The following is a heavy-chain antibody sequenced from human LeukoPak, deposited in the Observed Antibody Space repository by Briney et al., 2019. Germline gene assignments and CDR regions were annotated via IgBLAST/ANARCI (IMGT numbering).Heavy chain of an antibody. V-gene: IGHV1-69*02. Sequence: SVKVSCKASGGTFSSYTISWVRQAPGQGLEWMGRIIPILGIANYAQKFQGRVTITADKSTSTAYMELSSLRSGDTAVYYCASSDCSGGSCYPFDYWGQGTLVTVSS. CDR3: ASSDCSGGSCYPFDY. CDR2: IIPILGIA. CDR1: GGTFSSYT. J-gene: IGHJ4*02. D-gene: IGHD2-15*01.